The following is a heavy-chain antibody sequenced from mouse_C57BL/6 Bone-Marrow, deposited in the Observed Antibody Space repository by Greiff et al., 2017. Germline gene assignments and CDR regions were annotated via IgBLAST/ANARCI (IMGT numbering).Heavy chain of an antibody. D-gene: IGHD2-5*01. CDR1: GYTFTSYW. Sequence: VQLQQPGAELVKPGASVKMSCKASGYTFTSYWIPWVKQRPGQGLEWIGDIYPGSGSTNYNEKFKSKATLTVDTSASTAYMQLSSLTSEDSAFYYCARPYYSNYWYFDVWGTGTTVTVSS. CDR3: ARPYYSNYWYFDV. CDR2: IYPGSGST. V-gene: IGHV1-55*01. J-gene: IGHJ1*03.